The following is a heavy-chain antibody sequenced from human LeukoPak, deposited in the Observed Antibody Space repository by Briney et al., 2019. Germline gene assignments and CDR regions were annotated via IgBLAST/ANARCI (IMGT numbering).Heavy chain of an antibody. CDR1: GFTFSSLW. D-gene: IGHD1-1*01. CDR2: INNDEITT. V-gene: IGHV3-74*01. J-gene: IGHJ4*02. CDR3: ARGGPGTGMDY. Sequence: GGSLRLSCVASGFTFSSLWMHWVRQAPGKGLVWVSRINNDEITTTYADSVKGRFTISRDNAKNTLYLQMNSLRAEETAIYYCARGGPGTGMDYWGQGALVIVSS.